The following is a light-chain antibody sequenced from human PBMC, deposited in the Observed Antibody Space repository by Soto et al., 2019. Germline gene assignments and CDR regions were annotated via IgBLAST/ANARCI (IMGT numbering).Light chain of an antibody. CDR2: FVL. CDR3: NSYASSSTPVV. J-gene: IGLJ2*01. V-gene: IGLV2-14*03. CDR1: SSDVGGYNY. Sequence: QSALTQPASVSGSPGQSITISCTGTSSDVGGYNYASWYQQHPGKAPKLRIDFVLNRPSWVSNRFSGSKSGNTASLTISGLQAQDEAHYSCNSYASSSTPVVFGGGTKLTVL.